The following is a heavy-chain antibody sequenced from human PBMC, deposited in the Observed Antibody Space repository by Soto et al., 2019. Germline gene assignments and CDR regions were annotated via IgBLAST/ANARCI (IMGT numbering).Heavy chain of an antibody. J-gene: IGHJ4*02. CDR3: AKCWGSRSHFFDY. CDR2: VGSSDGNT. D-gene: IGHD7-27*01. Sequence: EVQLLESGGGLVQPGGSLRLSCAASGFTFSTYAMIWVRQAPGKGLEWVSTVGSSDGNTYYADSVQGRFTISRDNSRNTLYLQMSSLRAEDTAVYYCAKCWGSRSHFFDYWGQGTLVTVSS. CDR1: GFTFSTYA. V-gene: IGHV3-23*01.